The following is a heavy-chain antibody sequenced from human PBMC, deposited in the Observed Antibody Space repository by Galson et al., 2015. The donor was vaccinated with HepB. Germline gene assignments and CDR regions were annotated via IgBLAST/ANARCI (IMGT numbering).Heavy chain of an antibody. CDR2: ISSDYTSI. CDR1: GFTFSSYN. D-gene: IGHD3-10*01. Sequence: SLRLSCAASGFTFSSYNMNWVRQAPGKGLEWVAYISSDYTSIDYADSVKGRFTISRDNAKNSLWLQMNSLRGDDTAIYYCARDRGGSGSFLSKYYDMDVWGQGTTVTVSS. V-gene: IGHV3-48*03. CDR3: ARDRGGSGSFLSKYYDMDV. J-gene: IGHJ6*03.